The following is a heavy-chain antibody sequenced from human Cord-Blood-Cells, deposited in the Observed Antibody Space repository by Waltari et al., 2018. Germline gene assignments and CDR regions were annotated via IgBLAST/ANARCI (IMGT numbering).Heavy chain of an antibody. CDR1: GYTFTGYY. CDR3: ARVARRVKTELYWYFDL. D-gene: IGHD1-7*01. Sequence: QVQLVQSGAEVKKPGASVKVSCKASGYTFTGYYMHWVRQAPGQGLEWMGWINPNSGGTNYARKFQGRVTMTRDTSISTAYMELSRLRSDDTAVYYCARVARRVKTELYWYFDLWGRGTLVTVSS. J-gene: IGHJ2*01. V-gene: IGHV1-2*02. CDR2: INPNSGGT.